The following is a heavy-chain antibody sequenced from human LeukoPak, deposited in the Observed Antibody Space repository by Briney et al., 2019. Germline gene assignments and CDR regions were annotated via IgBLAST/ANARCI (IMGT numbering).Heavy chain of an antibody. CDR1: GGTFSSYA. CDR3: ARDGPEKGSDY. J-gene: IGHJ4*02. CDR2: IIPILGIA. V-gene: IGHV1-69*04. Sequence: SVKVSCKASGGTFSSYAISWVRQAPGQGLEWMGRIIPILGIANYAQKFQGRVTITADKSTSTAYMELSSLRSEDTAVYCCARDGPEKGSDYWGQGTLVTVSS.